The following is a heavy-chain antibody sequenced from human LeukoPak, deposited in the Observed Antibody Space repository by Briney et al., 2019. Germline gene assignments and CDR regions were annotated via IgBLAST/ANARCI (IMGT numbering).Heavy chain of an antibody. Sequence: PSETLSLTCTVSGGSISSHYWSWIRQPPGKGLEWIGYFYYSGSTNYNPSLKSRVTISVDTSKNQFSLKLSSVTAADTAVYYCARADFGDYFDYWGQGTLVTVSS. CDR3: ARADFGDYFDY. CDR1: GGSISSHY. CDR2: FYYSGST. J-gene: IGHJ4*02. D-gene: IGHD3-16*01. V-gene: IGHV4-59*11.